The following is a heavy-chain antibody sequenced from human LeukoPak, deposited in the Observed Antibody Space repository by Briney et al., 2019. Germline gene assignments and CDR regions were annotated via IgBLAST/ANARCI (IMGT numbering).Heavy chain of an antibody. CDR2: INPSGGST. D-gene: IGHD1/OR15-1a*01. CDR3: ARESRNKLVDAFDI. V-gene: IGHV1-46*01. J-gene: IGHJ3*02. CDR1: GYTFTGYY. Sequence: ASVKVSCKASGYTFTGYYMHWVRQAPGQGLEWMGIINPSGGSTSYAQKFQGRVTMTRDTSISTAYMELSRLRSDDTAVYYCARESRNKLVDAFDIWGQGTMVTVSS.